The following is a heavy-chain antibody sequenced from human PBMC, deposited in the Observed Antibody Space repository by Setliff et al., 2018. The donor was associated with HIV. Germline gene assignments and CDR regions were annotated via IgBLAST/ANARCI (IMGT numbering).Heavy chain of an antibody. CDR1: GGSISSSS. CDR3: ARHRSGNWYYFGFDP. D-gene: IGHD1-7*01. Sequence: PSETLSLTCTVSGGSISSSSWSWIRQPPGKGLEWIGYLHYSVSSNYNPSLKSRVTISVDTSKNQSSLKLSSVTVADTAVYYCARHRSGNWYYFGFDPWGQGTLVTVSS. J-gene: IGHJ5*02. V-gene: IGHV4-59*08. CDR2: LHYSVSS.